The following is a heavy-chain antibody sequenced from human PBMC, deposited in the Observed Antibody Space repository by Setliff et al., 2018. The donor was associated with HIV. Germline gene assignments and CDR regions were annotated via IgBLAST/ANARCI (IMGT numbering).Heavy chain of an antibody. CDR1: GGSFSGYY. D-gene: IGHD6-19*01. CDR3: ARGVYSSGWYLLTRLDP. J-gene: IGHJ5*02. CDR2: IFHSGST. Sequence: SETLSLTCAVYGGSFSGYYWSWIRQPPGKGLEWIGEIFHSGSTNYNPSLKSRVTISLDTSKNQFSLRLTSVTAADTAVYYCARGVYSSGWYLLTRLDPWGQGVLVTVSS. V-gene: IGHV4-34*01.